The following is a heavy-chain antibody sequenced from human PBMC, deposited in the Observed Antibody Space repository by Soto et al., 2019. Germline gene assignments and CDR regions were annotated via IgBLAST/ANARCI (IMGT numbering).Heavy chain of an antibody. V-gene: IGHV3-30-3*01. J-gene: IGHJ3*02. CDR1: GFTFSSYA. CDR2: ISYDGSNK. Sequence: RRLSCAASGFTFSSYAMHWVRQAPGKGLEWVAVISYDGSNKYYADSVKGRFTISRDNSKNTLYLQMNSLRAEDTAVYYCARAGYLHDAFDIWGQGTMVTVSS. CDR3: ARAGYLHDAFDI. D-gene: IGHD6-13*01.